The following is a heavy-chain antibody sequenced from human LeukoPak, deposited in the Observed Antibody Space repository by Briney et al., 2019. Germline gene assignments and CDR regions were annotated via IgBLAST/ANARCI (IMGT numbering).Heavy chain of an antibody. CDR3: ARHELYSSSWSLFDY. J-gene: IGHJ4*02. CDR1: GGSISSSSYY. CDR2: IYYSGNT. Sequence: SETLSLTCTVSGGSISSSSYYWGRIRQPPGKGLEWIGTIYYSGNTYYNPSLKSRVTISVDTSKNQFSLKLSSVTAADTAVYYCARHELYSSSWSLFDYWGQGTLVTVSS. V-gene: IGHV4-39*01. D-gene: IGHD6-13*01.